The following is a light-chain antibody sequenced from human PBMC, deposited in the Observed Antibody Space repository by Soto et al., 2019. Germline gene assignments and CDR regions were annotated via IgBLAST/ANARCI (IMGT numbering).Light chain of an antibody. Sequence: QAVLTQSPSASASLGASVKLTCTLSSGHSSYAIAWHQQQPEKGPRYLMKLNSDGSHSKGDGIPDRFSGSSSGAERYLTISRLQSEDEADYYCQTWGTGINWVFGGGTKLTVL. V-gene: IGLV4-69*01. CDR2: LNSDGSH. CDR3: QTWGTGINWV. CDR1: SGHSSYA. J-gene: IGLJ3*02.